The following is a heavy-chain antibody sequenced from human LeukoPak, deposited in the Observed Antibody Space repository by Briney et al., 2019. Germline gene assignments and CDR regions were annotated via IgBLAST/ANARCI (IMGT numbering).Heavy chain of an antibody. CDR3: ARDRAAFDI. J-gene: IGHJ3*02. CDR2: ISSSSSTI. V-gene: IGHV3-48*01. Sequence: GGSLRLSCAASGFTFSSYAMHWVRQAPGKGLEWVSYISSSSSTIYYADSVKGRFTISRDNAKNSLYLQMNSLRAEDTAVYYCARDRAAFDIWGQGTMVTVSS. D-gene: IGHD3-10*01. CDR1: GFTFSSYA.